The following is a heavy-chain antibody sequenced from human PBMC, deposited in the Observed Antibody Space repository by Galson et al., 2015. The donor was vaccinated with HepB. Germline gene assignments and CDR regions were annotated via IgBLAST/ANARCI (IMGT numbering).Heavy chain of an antibody. CDR2: IKQDGSEK. V-gene: IGHV3-7*01. CDR3: ARDRGYCSGGSCYFWYFDL. Sequence: SLRLSCAASGFTFSSYWMSWVRQAPGKGLEWVANIKQDGSEKYYVDSVKGRFTISRDNAKNSLYLQMNSLRAEDTAVYYCARDRGYCSGGSCYFWYFDLWGRGTLVTVSS. J-gene: IGHJ2*01. CDR1: GFTFSSYW. D-gene: IGHD2-15*01.